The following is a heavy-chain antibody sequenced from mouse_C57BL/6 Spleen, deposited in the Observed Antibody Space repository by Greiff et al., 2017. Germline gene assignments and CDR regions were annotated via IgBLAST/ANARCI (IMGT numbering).Heavy chain of an antibody. CDR1: GYTFTSYW. Sequence: VQLQQPGAELVKPGASVKMSCKASGYTFTSYWITWVKQRPGQGLEWIGDIYPGSGSTNYNEKFKSKATLTVDTSSSTAYMQLSSLTSEDSAVYYCARGVTTGGGAMDYWGQGTSVTVSS. CDR3: ARGVTTGGGAMDY. D-gene: IGHD1-1*01. J-gene: IGHJ4*01. V-gene: IGHV1-55*01. CDR2: IYPGSGST.